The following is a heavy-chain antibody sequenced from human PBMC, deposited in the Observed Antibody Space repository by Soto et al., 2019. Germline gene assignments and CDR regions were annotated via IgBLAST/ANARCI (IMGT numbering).Heavy chain of an antibody. CDR3: ARESSTYYFDF. Sequence: SVKVSCKASGGTFSSDAISWVRQAPGQGLEWMGGIIPIFATAYYAQKFQGRVMITADESTSTAYLELSSLRSEDTAVYYCARESSTYYFDFWGQGTLVTVSS. CDR2: IIPIFATA. V-gene: IGHV1-69*13. CDR1: GGTFSSDA. J-gene: IGHJ4*02. D-gene: IGHD3-16*02.